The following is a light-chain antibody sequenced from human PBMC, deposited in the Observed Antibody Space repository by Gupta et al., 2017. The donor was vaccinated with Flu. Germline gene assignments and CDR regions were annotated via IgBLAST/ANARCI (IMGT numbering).Light chain of an antibody. V-gene: IGKV1-27*01. J-gene: IGKJ1*01. CDR1: QGIGNY. CDR2: AAS. CDR3: QKFNHAPRT. Sequence: DIQMTQSPSSLSASVGDRVTITCRASQGIGNYVTWYQQKPGKVPRLLIYAASILHSGVPSRFSGSGSGTEFTLTISSLHPEDVATYYCQKFNHAPRTFGQGTKVELK.